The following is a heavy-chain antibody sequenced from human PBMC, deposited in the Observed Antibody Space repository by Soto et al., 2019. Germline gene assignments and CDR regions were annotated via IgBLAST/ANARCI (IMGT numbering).Heavy chain of an antibody. V-gene: IGHV3-33*01. CDR2: IWYDGSNK. CDR1: GFTFSSYG. D-gene: IGHD1-26*01. Sequence: VQLVESGGGVVQPGRSLRLSCAASGFTFSSYGMHWVRQAPGKGLEWVAVIWYDGSNKYYADSVKGRFTISRDNSKNTLYLQMNSLRAEDTAVYYCARLPDIVGATNDYWGQGTLVTVSS. J-gene: IGHJ4*02. CDR3: ARLPDIVGATNDY.